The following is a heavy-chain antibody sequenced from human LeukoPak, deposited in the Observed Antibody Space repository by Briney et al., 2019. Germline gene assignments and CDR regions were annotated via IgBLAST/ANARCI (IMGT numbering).Heavy chain of an antibody. D-gene: IGHD2-15*01. CDR1: GFTFSSYW. V-gene: IGHV3-74*01. CDR2: TNSDGSTT. Sequence: GGSLRLSCAASGFTFSSYWMHWVRQAPGEGLVWVPRTNSDGSTTNYADSVKGRFTISRDNAENTLYLQMNSLRVEDTAVYYCTRRVSATRWFDPWGQGTLVTVSS. CDR3: TRRVSATRWFDP. J-gene: IGHJ5*02.